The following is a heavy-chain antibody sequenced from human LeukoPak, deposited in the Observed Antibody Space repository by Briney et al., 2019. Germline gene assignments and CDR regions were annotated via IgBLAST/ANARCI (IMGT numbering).Heavy chain of an antibody. D-gene: IGHD1-26*01. CDR2: INHSRST. V-gene: IGHV4-34*01. CDR3: ARRVVGATRYFDY. CDR1: GGSFSGYY. J-gene: IGHJ4*02. Sequence: SETLSLTCAVYGGSFSGYYWSWIRQPPGKGLEWIGEINHSRSTNYNPSLKSRVTISVDTSKNQFSLKLSSVTAADTAVYYCARRVVGATRYFDYWGQGTLVTVSS.